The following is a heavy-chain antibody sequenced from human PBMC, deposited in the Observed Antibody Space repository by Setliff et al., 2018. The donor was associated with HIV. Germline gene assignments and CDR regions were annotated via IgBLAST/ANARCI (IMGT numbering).Heavy chain of an antibody. CDR1: GGSFSGYY. Sequence: SETLSLTCAVYGGSFSGYYWSWIRQPPGKGLEWIGEINHSGSTNYNPSLKSRVTISVDTSKNQFSLKLSSVTAADTALYYCARGSDYIWGNYRFPFDYWGQGTLVTVSS. CDR3: ARGSDYIWGNYRFPFDY. D-gene: IGHD3-16*02. J-gene: IGHJ4*02. CDR2: INHSGST. V-gene: IGHV4-34*01.